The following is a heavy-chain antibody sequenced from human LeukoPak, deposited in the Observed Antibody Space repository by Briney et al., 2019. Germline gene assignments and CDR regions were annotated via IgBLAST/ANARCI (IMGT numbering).Heavy chain of an antibody. CDR3: ARDYFYPMDV. V-gene: IGHV3-7*04. Sequence: PGGSLRLSCEASGFTFRIYWMSWVRQAPGKGLEWAANIKHDGSEKYYVDSVKGRFTISRDNAKNSLYLQMNSLRAEDTAVYYCARDYFYPMDVWGQGTTVTVSS. CDR1: GFTFRIYW. CDR2: IKHDGSEK. J-gene: IGHJ6*02.